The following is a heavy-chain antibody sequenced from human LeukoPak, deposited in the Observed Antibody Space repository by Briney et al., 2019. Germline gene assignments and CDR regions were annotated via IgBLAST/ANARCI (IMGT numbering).Heavy chain of an antibody. CDR1: GFTFSSYG. Sequence: GSLRLSCAASGFTFSSYGMHWVRQAPGKGLEWVAVISYDGSNKYYADSVKGRFTISRDNSKYTLYLQMNSLRAEDTAVYYCARSEWLVPRYFDYWGQGTLVTVSS. V-gene: IGHV3-30*03. CDR2: ISYDGSNK. D-gene: IGHD6-19*01. J-gene: IGHJ4*02. CDR3: ARSEWLVPRYFDY.